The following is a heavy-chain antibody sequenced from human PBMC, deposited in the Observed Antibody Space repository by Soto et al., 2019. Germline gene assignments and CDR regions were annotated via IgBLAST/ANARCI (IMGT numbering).Heavy chain of an antibody. CDR2: IYYSGST. CDR3: ARNIIRKSGADY. D-gene: IGHD3-3*01. CDR1: GGSISSGSYY. J-gene: IGHJ4*02. Sequence: SETLSLTCTVSGGSISSGSYYWGWIRQPPGKGLEWIGNIYYSGSTYYNPSLKSRVTISVDTSKNQFSLKLSSVTAADTAVYYCARNIIRKSGADYWGQGTLVTVS. V-gene: IGHV4-39*01.